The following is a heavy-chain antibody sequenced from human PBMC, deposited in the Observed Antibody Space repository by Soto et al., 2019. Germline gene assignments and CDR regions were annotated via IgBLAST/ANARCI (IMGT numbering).Heavy chain of an antibody. V-gene: IGHV4-31*03. CDR2: SYYSGNT. CDR1: GVSISSGGYY. CDR3: ARDPQYTASSGCYVSSGKLDY. J-gene: IGHJ4*02. Sequence: KPSETLSLTCTVSGVSISSGGYYWNWIRQHPGKGLEWIGYSYYSGNTYYNPSLKSRVTISVDTSKNQFSLRLSSVTAADTAVYYCARDPQYTASSGCYVSSGKLDYWGQGILVTVSS. D-gene: IGHD3-22*01.